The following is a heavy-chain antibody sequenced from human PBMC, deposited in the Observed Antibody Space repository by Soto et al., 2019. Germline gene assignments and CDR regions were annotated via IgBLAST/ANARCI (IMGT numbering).Heavy chain of an antibody. V-gene: IGHV3-30*18. CDR3: AKLRGSGSNDAFDI. CDR2: ISYDGSNK. Sequence: QMQLVESWGGVVQPGRSLRLSCAASGFTFSSYGMHWVRQAPGKGLEWVAVISYDGSNKYYADSVKGRFTISRDNSKNTLYRQMNSLRAEDTAVYYCAKLRGSGSNDAFDIWGQGTMVTVSS. D-gene: IGHD3-10*01. CDR1: GFTFSSYG. J-gene: IGHJ3*02.